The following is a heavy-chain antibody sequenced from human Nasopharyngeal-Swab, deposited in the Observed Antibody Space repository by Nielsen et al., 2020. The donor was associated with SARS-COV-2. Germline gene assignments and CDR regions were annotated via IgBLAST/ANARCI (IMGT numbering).Heavy chain of an antibody. CDR2: ISISGATT. Sequence: GSLKISCLVSGFHFSNSALCWGRPAPGKGVGWGSGISISGATTFYADSVRGRFTISRDNDRNTVYLQMSSLTVEDTAIYYCAKEEVPNDYWGQGTLVTVSS. CDR3: AKEEVPNDY. J-gene: IGHJ4*02. CDR1: GFHFSNSA. D-gene: IGHD4/OR15-4a*01. V-gene: IGHV3-23*01.